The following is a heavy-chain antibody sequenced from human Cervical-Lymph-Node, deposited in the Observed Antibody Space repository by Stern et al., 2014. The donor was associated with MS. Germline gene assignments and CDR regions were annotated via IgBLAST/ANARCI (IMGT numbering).Heavy chain of an antibody. J-gene: IGHJ4*02. D-gene: IGHD6-13*01. CDR1: GFTFDSSS. Sequence: VQLVESGGGLVQPGGSLRLSFAASGFTFDSSSMHWVRQVPGKWLVWVSRINTDGSSPRYADSVKGRFTISRDNAKNMLYLEMNSLRAEDTAVYYCSGSNWYFFDYWGQGTLVTVSS. V-gene: IGHV3-74*02. CDR3: SGSNWYFFDY. CDR2: INTDGSSP.